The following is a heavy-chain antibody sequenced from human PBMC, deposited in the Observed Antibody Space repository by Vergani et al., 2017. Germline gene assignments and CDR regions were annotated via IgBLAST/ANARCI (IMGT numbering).Heavy chain of an antibody. Sequence: QLQLQESGPGLVQPSETLSLPCTVTGGSISNDIHYWGSVRQSPGQGLEHIASIHSSGKTYYQSSLKSRVSISLDTAQNQFSLRLTSVIAADTAVYFCARLMIFGNIPDYFDPWGQGTLVTVSS. CDR3: ARLMIFGNIPDYFDP. D-gene: IGHD3/OR15-3a*01. CDR1: GGSISNDIHY. CDR2: IHSSGKT. J-gene: IGHJ5*02. V-gene: IGHV4-39*01.